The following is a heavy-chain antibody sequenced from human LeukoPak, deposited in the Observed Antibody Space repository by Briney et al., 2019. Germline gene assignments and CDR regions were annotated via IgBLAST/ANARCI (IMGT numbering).Heavy chain of an antibody. D-gene: IGHD3-3*01. CDR1: GGSFSGYY. CDR2: IYYSGST. J-gene: IGHJ4*02. Sequence: SETLSLTCAVYGGSFSGYYWSWIRQPPGKGLEWIGYIYYSGSTNYNPSLKSRVTISVDTSKNQFSLKLSSVTAADTAVYYCARVVLEWLSDSHYFDYWGQGTLVTVSS. CDR3: ARVVLEWLSDSHYFDY. V-gene: IGHV4-59*01.